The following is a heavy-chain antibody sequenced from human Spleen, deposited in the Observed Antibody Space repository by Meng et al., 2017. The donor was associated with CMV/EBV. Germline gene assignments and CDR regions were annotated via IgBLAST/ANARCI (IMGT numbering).Heavy chain of an antibody. D-gene: IGHD3-3*01. CDR1: TFSSYA. V-gene: IGHV3-30*04. CDR2: ISHGGVNN. CDR3: ARDLKPGDFWSGYSDY. J-gene: IGHJ4*02. Sequence: TFSSYAMHWVRQPPGKGLEWLAVISHGGVNNHYADSAKGRFTFSRDNSKNTMYLQMTSLTTEDTAVYYCARDLKPGDFWSGYSDYWGQGTLVTVSS.